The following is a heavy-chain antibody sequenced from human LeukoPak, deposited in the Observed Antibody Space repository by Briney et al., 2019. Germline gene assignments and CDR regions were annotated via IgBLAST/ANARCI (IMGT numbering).Heavy chain of an antibody. D-gene: IGHD6-19*01. CDR1: GFTFSSYA. CDR3: AGGALPIAVAGTNWFDP. CDR2: IIPIFGTA. V-gene: IGHV1-69*01. Sequence: GGSLRLSCAASGFTFSSYAISCVRQAPGQGLEWMGGIIPIFGTANYAQKFQGRVTITADESTSTAYMELSSLRSEDTAVYYCAGGALPIAVAGTNWFDPWGQGTLVTVSS. J-gene: IGHJ5*02.